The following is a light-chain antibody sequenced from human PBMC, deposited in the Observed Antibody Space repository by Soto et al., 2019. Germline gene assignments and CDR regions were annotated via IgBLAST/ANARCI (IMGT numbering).Light chain of an antibody. CDR2: DAS. Sequence: EIVLTQSPSTLSFSPVETATLSCRASQSVRNYLAWYQQKPGQAPRLLIYDASNRATGIPARFSGTGSETDFTLTISSLEPEDFAIYYCQQRSKMPLTFGHGTKVDIK. J-gene: IGKJ1*01. V-gene: IGKV3-11*01. CDR1: QSVRNY. CDR3: QQRSKMPLT.